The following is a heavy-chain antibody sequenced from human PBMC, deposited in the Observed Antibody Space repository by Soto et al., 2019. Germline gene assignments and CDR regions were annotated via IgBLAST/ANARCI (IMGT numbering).Heavy chain of an antibody. CDR2: IYPGDSDT. CDR1: GYSFTSYW. V-gene: IGHV5-51*01. CDR3: ARLRDIVVVVALIGGAFDI. Sequence: ESLKISFKGSGYSFTSYWIGWVRQIPGKGLEWMGIIYPGDSDTRYSPSFQGQVTISADKSISTAYLQWSSLKASDTAMYYCARLRDIVVVVALIGGAFDIWGQGTMVTVSS. D-gene: IGHD2-15*01. J-gene: IGHJ3*02.